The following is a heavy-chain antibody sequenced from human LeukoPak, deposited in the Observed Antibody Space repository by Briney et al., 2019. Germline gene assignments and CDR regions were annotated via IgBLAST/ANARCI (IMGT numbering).Heavy chain of an antibody. CDR1: GFTFSNAW. CDR3: TTGYDYVWGSYRTQYYFDY. J-gene: IGHJ4*02. V-gene: IGHV3-15*01. Sequence: GGPLRLSCAASGFTFSNAWMSWVRQAPGKGLEWVGRIKSKTDGGTTDYAAPVKGRFTISRDDSKNTLYLQMNSLKTEYTAVYYCTTGYDYVWGSYRTQYYFDYWGQGTLVTVSS. CDR2: IKSKTDGGTT. D-gene: IGHD3-16*02.